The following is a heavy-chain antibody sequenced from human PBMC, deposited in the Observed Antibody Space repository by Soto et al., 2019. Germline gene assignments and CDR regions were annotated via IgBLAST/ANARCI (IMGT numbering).Heavy chain of an antibody. V-gene: IGHV3-7*01. J-gene: IGHJ2*01. D-gene: IGHD5-12*01. CDR1: GFTFSSYW. Sequence: AQLVESGGGLVQPGGSLRLSCAASGFTFSSYWMSWVRQAPGKGLEWVANIKQDGNEESYVDSVKGRFTISRDNTKNSLFLQMNSLRAEDTAVYYCASWGFIVATNWYFDLWGRGTLVTV. CDR2: IKQDGNEE. CDR3: ASWGFIVATNWYFDL.